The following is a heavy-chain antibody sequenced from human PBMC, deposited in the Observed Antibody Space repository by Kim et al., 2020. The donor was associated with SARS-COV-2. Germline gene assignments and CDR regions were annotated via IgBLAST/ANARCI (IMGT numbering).Heavy chain of an antibody. V-gene: IGHV3-9*01. CDR2: ISWNSGSI. J-gene: IGHJ4*02. CDR3: AKDRVTRFLEWSQHPTEFDY. CDR1: GFTFGDYA. Sequence: GGSLRLSCAASGFTFGDYAMHWVRQAPGKGLEWVSGISWNSGSIGYADSVKGRFTISRDNAKNSLYLQMNSLRAEDTALYYCAKDRVTRFLEWSQHPTEFDYRGQGTLVTVSS. D-gene: IGHD3-3*01.